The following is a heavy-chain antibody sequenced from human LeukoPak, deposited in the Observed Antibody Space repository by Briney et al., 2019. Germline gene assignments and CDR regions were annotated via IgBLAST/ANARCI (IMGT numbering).Heavy chain of an antibody. CDR3: ARSRYSSAVLDY. CDR1: GGSISSYY. CDR2: IYYSGST. Sequence: SETLSLTCTVSGGSISSYYWSWIRQPPGKGLEWIGYIYYSGSTNYNPSLKSRVTISVDTSKNQFSLKLSSVTAADTAVYYCARSRYSSAVLDYWGQGTLVTVPS. J-gene: IGHJ4*02. V-gene: IGHV4-59*01. D-gene: IGHD6-19*01.